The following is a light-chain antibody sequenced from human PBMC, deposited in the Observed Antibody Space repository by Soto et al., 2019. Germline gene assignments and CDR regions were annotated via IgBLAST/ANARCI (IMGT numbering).Light chain of an antibody. CDR2: EVA. V-gene: IGLV2-14*01. CDR3: SSYTSTSAYVI. Sequence: QSALTQPASVSGSPGQSITISCTGTSSDIGTYDYVSWYQQHPGKVPKLMIYEVANRPSGISNRFSGSKSGNTASLTISGLQADDEADYYCSSYTSTSAYVIFGGGTKLTVL. J-gene: IGLJ2*01. CDR1: SSDIGTYDY.